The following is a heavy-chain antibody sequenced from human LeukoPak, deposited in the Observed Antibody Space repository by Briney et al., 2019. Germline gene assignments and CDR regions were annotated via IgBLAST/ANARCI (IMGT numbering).Heavy chain of an antibody. Sequence: SETLSLTCIVSGGSIINYYWSWIRPPAGRGREWIGRIYASGRTSHNPSLKSRVTISVDKSKKQFSLKLTSVTAADTAVYYCARGEGAIAVAGYFDYWGQGTLVTVSS. D-gene: IGHD6-19*01. CDR3: ARGEGAIAVAGYFDY. V-gene: IGHV4-4*07. J-gene: IGHJ4*02. CDR1: GGSIINYY. CDR2: IYASGRT.